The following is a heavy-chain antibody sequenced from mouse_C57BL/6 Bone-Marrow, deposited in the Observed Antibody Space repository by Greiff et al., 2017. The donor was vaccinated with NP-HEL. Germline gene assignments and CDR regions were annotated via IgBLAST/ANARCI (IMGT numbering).Heavy chain of an antibody. J-gene: IGHJ1*03. D-gene: IGHD2-4*01. CDR2: IYPYNGVS. V-gene: IGHV1-31*01. CDR3: SRCDSDGYCYFDV. Sequence: EVQLQQSGPELVKPGASVKISCKASGYSFTDYYMHWVKQSHGNILDWIGYIYPYNGVSSYNQKFKGKATLTVDKSSSTAYMELRRLTSEDSSVYYCSRCDSDGYCYFDVWGTGTTVTVSS. CDR1: GYSFTDYY.